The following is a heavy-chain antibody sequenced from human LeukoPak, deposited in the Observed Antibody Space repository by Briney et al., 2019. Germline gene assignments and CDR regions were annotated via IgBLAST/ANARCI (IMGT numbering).Heavy chain of an antibody. CDR1: GFTFRSYS. Sequence: GGSLRLSCAASGFTFRSYSMNWVRQAPGKGLEWVSAIDPSSTYIYYADSVKGRFTISRDNAENSLYLQMNSLRVEDTAVYYCARELDPLDYWGQGTLVTVSS. D-gene: IGHD1-1*01. J-gene: IGHJ4*02. CDR2: IDPSSTYI. V-gene: IGHV3-21*01. CDR3: ARELDPLDY.